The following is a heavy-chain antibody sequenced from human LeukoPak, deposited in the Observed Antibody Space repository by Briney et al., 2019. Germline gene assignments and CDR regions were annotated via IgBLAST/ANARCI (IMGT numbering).Heavy chain of an antibody. V-gene: IGHV1-46*01. CDR1: GYTFTTFY. CDR3: ARGVSYSSGWYANDY. J-gene: IGHJ4*02. D-gene: IGHD6-19*01. Sequence: ASVKVSCKASGYTFTTFYMHWVRQAPGQGLEWMGIINPSGGTTSYAQKFRGRVTMTGDTSTSTVYMELSSLRSEDTAVYYCARGVSYSSGWYANDYWGQGSLVTVSS. CDR2: INPSGGTT.